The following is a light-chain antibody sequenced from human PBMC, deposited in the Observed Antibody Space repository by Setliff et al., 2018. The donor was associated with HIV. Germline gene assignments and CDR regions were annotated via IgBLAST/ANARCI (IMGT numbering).Light chain of an antibody. CDR2: DVT. CDR1: SSDVGGYNY. CDR3: CSYAGSSTPYV. Sequence: QSALTQPASVSGSPGQSITISCTGTSSDVGGYNYVSWYQQHPGKAPKLMIYDVTKRPSGVSNRFSGSKSGNTASLTIPGLQAEDEADYYCCSYAGSSTPYVFGTGTKVTVL. J-gene: IGLJ1*01. V-gene: IGLV2-23*02.